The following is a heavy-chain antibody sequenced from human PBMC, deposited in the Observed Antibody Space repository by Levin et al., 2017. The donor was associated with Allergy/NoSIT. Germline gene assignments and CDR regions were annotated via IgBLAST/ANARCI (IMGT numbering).Heavy chain of an antibody. J-gene: IGHJ4*02. V-gene: IGHV3-21*01. CDR1: GFALSTSA. D-gene: IGHD7-27*01. Sequence: ASVKVSCAASGFALSTSAMDWVRQAPGKGPEWVASINSDSSYIFYVDSVKGRFTISRDNAKNSVFLQMNSLRVEDTDVYYCARHQKNGDPVDYWGQGTLVTVSS. CDR2: INSDSSYI. CDR3: ARHQKNGDPVDY.